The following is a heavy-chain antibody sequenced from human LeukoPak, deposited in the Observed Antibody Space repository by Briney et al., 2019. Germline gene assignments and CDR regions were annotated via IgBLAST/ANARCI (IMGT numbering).Heavy chain of an antibody. V-gene: IGHV3-53*01. J-gene: IGHJ4*02. Sequence: HPGGSLRLSCAASGFIVSSNYMSWVRQAPGKGLEWVSVIHSAGSTYYADSVKGRFTISRDISRNTLYLQMSSLRAEDTAVYYCAGLDCSSASCYEFWGQGTRVTVSS. CDR2: IHSAGST. CDR1: GFIVSSNY. D-gene: IGHD2-2*01. CDR3: AGLDCSSASCYEF.